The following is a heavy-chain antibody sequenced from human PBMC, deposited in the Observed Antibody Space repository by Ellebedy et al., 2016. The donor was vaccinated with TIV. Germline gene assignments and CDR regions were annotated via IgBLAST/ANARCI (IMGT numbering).Heavy chain of an antibody. CDR1: GFIFTSYG. CDR3: ATLREDYNILTGYYRKNFDY. J-gene: IGHJ4*02. D-gene: IGHD3-9*01. Sequence: GESLKISXAASGFIFTSYGMTWARQAPGKGLEWVSSISSSGTYAFYSDSVKGRFTISRDNVRDSVYLQMNSLRAEDTALYYCATLREDYNILTGYYRKNFDYWGQGTLVTVSS. CDR2: ISSSGTYA. V-gene: IGHV3-21*06.